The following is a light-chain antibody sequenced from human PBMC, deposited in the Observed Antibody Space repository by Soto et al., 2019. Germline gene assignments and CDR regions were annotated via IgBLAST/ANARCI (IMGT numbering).Light chain of an antibody. CDR2: EDT. CDR1: SSDIGTYYL. J-gene: IGLJ1*01. Sequence: QSALTQPDSVSGSPGQSITISCTGTSSDIGTYYLVSWYQQHPGKAPKRMIYEDTKRPSGISSRFSGSKSGSTASLTISGLQAEDEADYYCCSYAGSVYVFGTGTKLTVL. V-gene: IGLV2-23*01. CDR3: CSYAGSVYV.